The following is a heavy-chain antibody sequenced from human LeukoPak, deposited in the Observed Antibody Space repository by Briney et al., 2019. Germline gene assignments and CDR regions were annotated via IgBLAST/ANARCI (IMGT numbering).Heavy chain of an antibody. D-gene: IGHD3-22*01. V-gene: IGHV3-74*01. CDR1: GFTFSRYS. CDR3: ARDRDSSGFLDAFDI. J-gene: IGHJ3*02. CDR2: VNSDGSGT. Sequence: GGSLRLSCAASGFTFSRYSMHWVRQAPGKGLVWVSHVNSDGSGTDYADSVKGRFTISRDNAKNSLYLQMNSLRAEDTAVYYCARDRDSSGFLDAFDIWGQGTMVTVSS.